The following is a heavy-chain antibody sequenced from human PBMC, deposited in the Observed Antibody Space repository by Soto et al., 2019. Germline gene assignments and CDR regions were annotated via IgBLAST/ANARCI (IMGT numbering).Heavy chain of an antibody. D-gene: IGHD1-26*01. V-gene: IGHV3-30-3*01. CDR2: ISYDGSNK. CDR1: GFTFSSYA. CDR3: AREGSGRYGCFDY. J-gene: IGHJ4*02. Sequence: QVQLVESGGGVVQPGRSLRLSCAASGFTFSSYAMHWVRQAPGKGLEWVAVISYDGSNKYYADSVKGRFTISRDNSKNKLYLQMNSLRAEDTAVYYCAREGSGRYGCFDYWGQGTLVTVSS.